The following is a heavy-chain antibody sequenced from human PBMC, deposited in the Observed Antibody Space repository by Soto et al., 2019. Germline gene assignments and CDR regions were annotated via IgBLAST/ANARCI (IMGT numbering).Heavy chain of an antibody. CDR3: AREPGYCSGGSCYPHYYYYGVDV. Sequence: QVQLVQSGAEVKKPGSSVKVSCKASGGTFSSYAISWVRQAPGQGLEWMGGIIPIFGTANYAQKFQGRVTITADESTSKAYMELSSLRSEDTAVYYCAREPGYCSGGSCYPHYYYYGVDVWGQGTTVTVSS. D-gene: IGHD2-15*01. CDR1: GGTFSSYA. V-gene: IGHV1-69*01. CDR2: IIPIFGTA. J-gene: IGHJ6*02.